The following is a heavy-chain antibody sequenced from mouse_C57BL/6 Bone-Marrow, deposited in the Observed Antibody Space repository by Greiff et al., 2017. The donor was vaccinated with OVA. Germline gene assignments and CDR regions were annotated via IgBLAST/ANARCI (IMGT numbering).Heavy chain of an antibody. J-gene: IGHJ2*01. CDR3: ARHLYYGSTVDY. D-gene: IGHD1-1*01. V-gene: IGHV1-61*01. CDR2: IYPSDSET. Sequence: QVQLQQPGAELVRPGSSVKLSCKASGYTFTSYWMDWVKQRPGQGLEWIGNIYPSDSETHYNQKFKDKATLTVDKSSSTAYMQLRSLTSEDSAVYYCARHLYYGSTVDYWGQGTTLTVSS. CDR1: GYTFTSYW.